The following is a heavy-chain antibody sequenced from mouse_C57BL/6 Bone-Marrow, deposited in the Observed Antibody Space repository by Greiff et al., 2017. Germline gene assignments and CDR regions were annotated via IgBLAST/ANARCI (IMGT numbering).Heavy chain of an antibody. CDR2: SRNKANDYTT. V-gene: IGHV7-1*01. CDR1: GFTFSDFY. CDR3: ARDGNNYDYDGAWFAY. Sequence: EVNVVESGGGLVQSGRSLRLSCATSGFTFSDFYMEWVRQAPGKGLEWIAASRNKANDYTTEYSASVKGRFIVSRDTSQSILYLQMNALRAEDTAIYYCARDGNNYDYDGAWFAYWGQGTLVTVSA. J-gene: IGHJ3*01. D-gene: IGHD2-4*01.